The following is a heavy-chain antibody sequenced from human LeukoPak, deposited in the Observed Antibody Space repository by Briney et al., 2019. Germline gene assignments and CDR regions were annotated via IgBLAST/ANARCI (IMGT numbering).Heavy chain of an antibody. J-gene: IGHJ4*02. CDR2: INHSGST. D-gene: IGHD6-6*01. CDR3: ARVEYSSSYYFDY. V-gene: IGHV4-34*01. Sequence: SETLSLTCAVYGGSFSGCYWSWIRQPPGKGLEWIGEINHSGSTNYNPSLKSRVTISVDTSKNQFSLKLSSVTAADTAVYYCARVEYSSSYYFDYWGQGTLVTVSS. CDR1: GGSFSGCY.